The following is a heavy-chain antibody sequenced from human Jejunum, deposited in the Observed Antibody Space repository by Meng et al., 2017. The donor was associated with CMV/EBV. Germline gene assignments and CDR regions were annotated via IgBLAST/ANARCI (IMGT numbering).Heavy chain of an antibody. V-gene: IGHV3-7*01. CDR2: MKTDGSEK. CDR3: ARGNALDY. Sequence: SCAASGFIFRNYWMSGARQAPGRGLEWVASMKTDGSEKYYVDSVKGRFTRSRDNAKNSLYLQMNSLRAEDTAVYYCARGNALDYWGLGTLVTVSS. J-gene: IGHJ4*02. CDR1: GFIFRNYW.